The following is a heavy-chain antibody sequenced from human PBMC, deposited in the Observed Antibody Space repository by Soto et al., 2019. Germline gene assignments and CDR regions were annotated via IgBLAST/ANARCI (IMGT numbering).Heavy chain of an antibody. V-gene: IGHV3-23*01. D-gene: IGHD3-9*01. Sequence: PVGSLRLSCAASGFTFSSYAMSWVRQAPGKGLEWVSAISGSGGSTYYADSVKGRFTISRDNSKNTLYLQMNSLRAEDTAVYYCAKDYDILTGYYWGLFDYWGQGTLVTVSS. CDR1: GFTFSSYA. J-gene: IGHJ4*02. CDR3: AKDYDILTGYYWGLFDY. CDR2: ISGSGGST.